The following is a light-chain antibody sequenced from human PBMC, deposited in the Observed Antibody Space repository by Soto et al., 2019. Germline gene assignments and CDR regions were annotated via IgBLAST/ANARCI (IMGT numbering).Light chain of an antibody. J-gene: IGKJ1*01. CDR1: RGVSANY. Sequence: DNFLTQSPFTLSLSPFELATLSCRASRGVSANYLAWYQQKPGQAPTLLIYGASIRAAGIPDRFSGSGSGTDFTLTIRRLEPEDFAVYSCQQYGNSPWTFGQGTKVDI. CDR3: QQYGNSPWT. CDR2: GAS. V-gene: IGKV3-20*01.